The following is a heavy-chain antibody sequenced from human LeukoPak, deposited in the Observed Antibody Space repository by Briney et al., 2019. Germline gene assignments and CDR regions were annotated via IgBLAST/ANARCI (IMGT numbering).Heavy chain of an antibody. Sequence: ASVKVSCKASGYTFTSHYMHWVRQAPGQGLEWMGIISPNGGSTNYAQKFQGRVTVTRDMSTSTVYMELSSLRSEDTAVYYCARGAVIVPAAMTIYYYYYYMDVWGKGTTVTVSS. J-gene: IGHJ6*03. CDR3: ARGAVIVPAAMTIYYYYYYMDV. V-gene: IGHV1-46*01. D-gene: IGHD2-2*01. CDR2: ISPNGGST. CDR1: GYTFTSHY.